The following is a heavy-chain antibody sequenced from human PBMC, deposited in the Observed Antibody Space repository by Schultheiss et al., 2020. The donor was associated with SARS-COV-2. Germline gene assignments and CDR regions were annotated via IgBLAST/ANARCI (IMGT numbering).Heavy chain of an antibody. J-gene: IGHJ1*01. CDR1: GASISSGGYY. Sequence: SETLSLTCTVSGASISSGGYYWSWIRQHPGKGLEWIGYIYYSGSTYYNPSLKSRVTISVDTSKNQFSLKLRSVTATDTAVYYCASTSDIVVAVATAWGQGTLVTVSS. D-gene: IGHD2-15*01. CDR2: IYYSGST. V-gene: IGHV4-31*03. CDR3: ASTSDIVVAVATA.